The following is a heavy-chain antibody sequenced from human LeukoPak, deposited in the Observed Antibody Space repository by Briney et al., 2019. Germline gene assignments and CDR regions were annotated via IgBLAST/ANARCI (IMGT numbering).Heavy chain of an antibody. CDR3: VSRAGSPWGPFDD. CDR1: GFTFNSYS. Sequence: GGSLRLSCAASGFTFNSYSMNWVRQAPGKGLEWVSSISRGGVITYYADSVKGRFTTSRDNSNNTLYLHMNSLRAEDAAVYYCVSRAGSPWGPFDDWGQGTLVTVSS. CDR2: ISRGGVIT. D-gene: IGHD7-27*01. J-gene: IGHJ4*02. V-gene: IGHV3-23*01.